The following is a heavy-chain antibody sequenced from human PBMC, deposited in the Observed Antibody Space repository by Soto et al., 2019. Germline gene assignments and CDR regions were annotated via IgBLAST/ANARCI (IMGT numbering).Heavy chain of an antibody. V-gene: IGHV4-34*01. Sequence: PSETLSLTCAVYGGSFSGYYWSWIRQPPGKGLEWIGEINHSGSTNYNPSLKSRVTISVDTSKNQFSLKLSSVTAADTAVYYCARATAAGVYYFDYWGQGTLVTVSS. CDR2: INHSGST. CDR1: GGSFSGYY. CDR3: ARATAAGVYYFDY. J-gene: IGHJ4*02. D-gene: IGHD6-13*01.